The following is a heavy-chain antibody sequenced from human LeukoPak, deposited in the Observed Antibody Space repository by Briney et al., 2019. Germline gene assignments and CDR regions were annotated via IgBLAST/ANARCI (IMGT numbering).Heavy chain of an antibody. CDR2: IYPGDSDT. V-gene: IGHV5-51*01. D-gene: IGHD2-2*01. J-gene: IGHJ5*02. Sequence: KVSCKASGYSFTSYWIGWVRQMPGKGLEWMGIIYPGDSDTRYSPSFQGQVTISADKSISTAYLQWSSLKASDTAMYYCARFSSQYCSSTSCYGRGNWFDPWGQGTLVTVSS. CDR1: GYSFTSYW. CDR3: ARFSSQYCSSTSCYGRGNWFDP.